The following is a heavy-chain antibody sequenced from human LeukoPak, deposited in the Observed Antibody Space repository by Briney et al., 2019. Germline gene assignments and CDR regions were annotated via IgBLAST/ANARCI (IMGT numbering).Heavy chain of an antibody. CDR2: IYDSGST. D-gene: IGHD4-23*01. CDR1: GASISSNNC. J-gene: IGHJ4*02. CDR3: ARNGGNSDFDY. V-gene: IGHV4-4*02. Sequence: SETLSLTCAVSGASISSNNCWTWVRQPPGKGLEWIGEIYDSGSTNYNPSLKSRVTISIDKSKKQFSLTLSSMTAADTAVYYYARNGGNSDFDYWGQGTLVTVSS.